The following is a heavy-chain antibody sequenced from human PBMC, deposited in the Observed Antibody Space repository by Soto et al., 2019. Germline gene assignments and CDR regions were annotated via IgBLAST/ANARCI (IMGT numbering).Heavy chain of an antibody. Sequence: GGSLRLSCAASGFTFSSYAMHWVRQAPGKGLEWVAVISYDGSNKYYADSVKGRFTISRDNSKNTLYLQMNSLRAEDTAVYYCARDFHLSLGDTKYYYYYYGMDVWGQGTTVTVSS. CDR2: ISYDGSNK. V-gene: IGHV3-30-3*01. D-gene: IGHD5-12*01. CDR1: GFTFSSYA. CDR3: ARDFHLSLGDTKYYYYYYGMDV. J-gene: IGHJ6*02.